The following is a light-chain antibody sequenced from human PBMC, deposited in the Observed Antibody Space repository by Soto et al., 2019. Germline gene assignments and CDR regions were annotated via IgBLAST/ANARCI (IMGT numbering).Light chain of an antibody. CDR3: QQTYSAPPT. V-gene: IGKV1-39*01. CDR1: QGITDY. J-gene: IGKJ2*01. Sequence: DIQMTQSPSSLSASVGDRVAITCRAGQGITDYLNWYQQKAGKAPKLLISSASRLQSGVPSRFSGYRSGTDFTHTINSLQPEDFATYYCQQTYSAPPTFGQGTKLE. CDR2: SAS.